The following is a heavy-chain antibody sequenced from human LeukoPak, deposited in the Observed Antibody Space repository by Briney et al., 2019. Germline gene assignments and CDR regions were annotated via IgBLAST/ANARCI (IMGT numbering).Heavy chain of an antibody. J-gene: IGHJ6*03. Sequence: RPSETLSLTCTVSGGSISSYYWSWIRQPPGKGLEWIGYIYYSGSTNYNPPLKSRVTISVDTSKNQFSLKLSSVTAADTAVYYCARGDCSSTICYSPMDVWGKGTTVTVSS. CDR2: IYYSGST. D-gene: IGHD2-2*01. CDR3: ARGDCSSTICYSPMDV. V-gene: IGHV4-59*01. CDR1: GGSISSYY.